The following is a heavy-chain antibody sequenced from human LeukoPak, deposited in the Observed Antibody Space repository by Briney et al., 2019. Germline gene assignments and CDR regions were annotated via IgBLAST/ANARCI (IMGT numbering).Heavy chain of an antibody. CDR3: ASTRARYFDWLLYH. D-gene: IGHD3-9*01. CDR2: ISSSSSYI. V-gene: IGHV3-21*01. Sequence: PGGSLRLSCAASGFTFSSYSMNWVRQAPGKGLEWVSSISSSSSYIYYADSVKGRFTISRENAKNSLYLQMNSLRAEDTAVYYCASTRARYFDWLLYHWGQGTLVTVSS. CDR1: GFTFSSYS. J-gene: IGHJ4*02.